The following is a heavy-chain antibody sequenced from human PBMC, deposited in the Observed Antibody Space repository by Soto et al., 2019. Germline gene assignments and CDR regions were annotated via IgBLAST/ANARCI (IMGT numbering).Heavy chain of an antibody. J-gene: IGHJ3*02. Sequence: QVQLEQSGAEVKKPGSSVKVSCKASGGTLSDHGVAWLRQAPGQGLEWMGGTIPVFKTAKYAQKFQCRVTVTADKFTNIAYMELSSLRSEDTAFYFCARGVYGSGNYYTGPSAFDIWGQGTMVIVSS. D-gene: IGHD3-10*01. CDR2: TIPVFKTA. CDR1: GGTLSDHG. V-gene: IGHV1-69*06. CDR3: ARGVYGSGNYYTGPSAFDI.